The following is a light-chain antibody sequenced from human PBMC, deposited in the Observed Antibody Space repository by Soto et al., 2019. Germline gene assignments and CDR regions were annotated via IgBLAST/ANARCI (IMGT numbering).Light chain of an antibody. CDR1: SSDVGGYNY. Sequence: QSALTQPRSVSGSPGPSVTISCTGTSSDVGGYNYVSWYQQHPGKAPKLMIYDVSKRPSGVPNRFSGSKSGNTASLTISGLHAEDEAEYYCCSYAGSYTYVFATGPKVTVL. J-gene: IGLJ1*01. CDR3: CSYAGSYTYV. V-gene: IGLV2-11*01. CDR2: DVS.